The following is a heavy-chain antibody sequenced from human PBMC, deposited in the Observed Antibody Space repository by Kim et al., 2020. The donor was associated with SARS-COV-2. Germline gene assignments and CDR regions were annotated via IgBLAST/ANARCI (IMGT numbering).Heavy chain of an antibody. D-gene: IGHD3-3*01. CDR1: GYSFTSYW. CDR3: ARRFPEREYYDFWSGYDY. Sequence: GESLKISCKGSGYSFTSYWIGWVRQMPGKGLEWMGIIYPGDSDTRYSPSFQGQVTISADKSISTAYLQWSSLKASDTAMYYCARRFPEREYYDFWSGYDYWGQGTLVTVSS. V-gene: IGHV5-51*01. CDR2: IYPGDSDT. J-gene: IGHJ4*02.